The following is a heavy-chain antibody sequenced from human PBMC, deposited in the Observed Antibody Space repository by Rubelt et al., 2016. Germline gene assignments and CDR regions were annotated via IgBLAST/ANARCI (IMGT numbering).Heavy chain of an antibody. CDR1: GGSISSYY. Sequence: QVQLQESGPGLVKPSETLSLTCTVSGGSISSYYWSWIRQPPGKGLEWIGYIYYSGSTNYNPSPKSRVTISVDTSKNQFSLKLTSVTAADTAVYYCARLRGGTDYWGQGTLVTVSS. CDR3: ARLRGGTDY. J-gene: IGHJ4*02. CDR2: IYYSGST. V-gene: IGHV4-59*08. D-gene: IGHD3-10*01.